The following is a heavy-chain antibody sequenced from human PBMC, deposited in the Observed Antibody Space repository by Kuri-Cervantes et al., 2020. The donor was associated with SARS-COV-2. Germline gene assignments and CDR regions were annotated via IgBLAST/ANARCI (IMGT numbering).Heavy chain of an antibody. J-gene: IGHJ4*02. CDR3: ARGSSGYCYV. CDR1: GHTFTAYY. CDR2: INPNSGDT. V-gene: IGHV1-2*02. D-gene: IGHD3-22*01. Sequence: ASVKVSCKTSGHTFTAYYMHWVRQAPGQGLEWMGWINPNSGDTNYVQKFKGRVTMTRDTSISTAYMELTRLRSDDTAVYYCARGSSGYCYVWGQGTLVTVSS.